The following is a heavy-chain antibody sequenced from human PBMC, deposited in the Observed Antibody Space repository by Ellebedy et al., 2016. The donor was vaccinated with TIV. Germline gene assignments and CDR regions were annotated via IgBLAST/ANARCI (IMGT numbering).Heavy chain of an antibody. Sequence: GESLKISCVASGFTFSGYALSWVRQAPGKGLEWVSTISNTGSRTYYADSVEGRFIISRDNSKKTLYLQMNSLRAEDTAVYSCAKGRGGGSDSSAPRYYFDYWGLGTLVTVSS. CDR3: AKGRGGGSDSSAPRYYFDY. CDR2: ISNTGSRT. J-gene: IGHJ4*02. D-gene: IGHD3-22*01. V-gene: IGHV3-23*01. CDR1: GFTFSGYA.